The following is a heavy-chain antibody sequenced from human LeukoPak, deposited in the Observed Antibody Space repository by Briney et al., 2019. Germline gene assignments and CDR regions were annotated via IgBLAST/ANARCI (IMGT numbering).Heavy chain of an antibody. D-gene: IGHD5-24*01. CDR2: IYYSGST. Sequence: SATLSLTCTVSGGSISSYYWSWIRQPPGKGLEWIGYIYYSGSTNYNPSLKSRVTISVDTSKNQFSLKLSSVTAADTAVYYCARRSRDGYNNNWFDPWGQGTLVTVSS. V-gene: IGHV4-59*08. CDR1: GGSISSYY. CDR3: ARRSRDGYNNNWFDP. J-gene: IGHJ5*02.